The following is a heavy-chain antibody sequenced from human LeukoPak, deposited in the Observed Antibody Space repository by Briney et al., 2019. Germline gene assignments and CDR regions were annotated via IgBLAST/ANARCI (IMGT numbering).Heavy chain of an antibody. D-gene: IGHD6-13*01. CDR3: ARRRGWKQQVVYFDY. CDR1: GGSISNSSYY. V-gene: IGHV4-39*07. CDR2: MYYSGST. Sequence: PSETLSLTCTVSGGSISNSSYYWGWIRQPPGKGLEWIGSMYYSGSTYYNPSLKSRVTISADTTKNQFFLSLNSTTAADTAVYYCARRRGWKQQVVYFDYWGQGTLATVSS. J-gene: IGHJ4*02.